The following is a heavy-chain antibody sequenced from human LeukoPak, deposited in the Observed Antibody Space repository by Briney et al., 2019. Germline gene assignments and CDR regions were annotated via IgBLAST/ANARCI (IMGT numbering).Heavy chain of an antibody. V-gene: IGHV3-11*01. CDR3: ARDAYYYDSSGYPPGY. J-gene: IGHJ4*02. CDR2: ISSSGSTI. D-gene: IGHD3-22*01. Sequence: PGGSLRLSCAASGFTFSDYYMSWIRQAPGKGPEWVSYISSSGSTIYYADSVKGRFAISRDNAKNSLYLQMNSLRAEDTAVYYCARDAYYYDSSGYPPGYGGQGTLVTVSS. CDR1: GFTFSDYY.